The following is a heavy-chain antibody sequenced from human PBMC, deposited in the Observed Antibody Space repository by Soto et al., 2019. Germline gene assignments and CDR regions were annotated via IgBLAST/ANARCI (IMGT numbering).Heavy chain of an antibody. J-gene: IGHJ3*02. CDR2: ISAYNGKR. CDR3: ARGRIVASIHDAFEI. V-gene: IGHV1-18*01. Sequence: QGQLLQSGDEVKKPGASVRVSCRASGYDFTSYGISWVRQAPGQGLEWVSWISAYNGKRDTAQKFQGRVTMTLDTSTETAHRELGDLTSADTAVYYCARGRIVASIHDAFEIWGQGTMVAVSS. D-gene: IGHD2-15*01. CDR1: GYDFTSYG.